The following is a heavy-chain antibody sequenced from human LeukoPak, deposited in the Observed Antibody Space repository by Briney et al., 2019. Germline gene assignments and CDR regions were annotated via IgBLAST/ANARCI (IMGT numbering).Heavy chain of an antibody. CDR1: GGTFSSYA. V-gene: IGHV1-69*04. J-gene: IGHJ5*02. CDR2: IIPILGIA. CDR3: ARDGAVVVTART. D-gene: IGHD2-21*02. Sequence: SVKVSCKASGGTFSSYAISWVRQAPGQGLEWMGRIIPILGIANYAQKFQGRVTITADKSTSTAYMELSSLRSEDTAVYYCARDGAVVVTARTWGQGTLVTVSS.